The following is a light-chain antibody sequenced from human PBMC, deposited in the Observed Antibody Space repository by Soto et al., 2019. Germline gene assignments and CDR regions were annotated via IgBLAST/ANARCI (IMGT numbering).Light chain of an antibody. J-gene: IGLJ1*01. Sequence: QSALTQPASASGSPGQSITISCTGTSSDVGGFNYVSWYQQHPGKAPKLMIYDVTHRPSGVSYRFSGSKSGNTASLTISGLQAEDEADYYCNSYASSSTYVFGAGTKLTVL. V-gene: IGLV2-14*03. CDR2: DVT. CDR3: NSYASSSTYV. CDR1: SSDVGGFNY.